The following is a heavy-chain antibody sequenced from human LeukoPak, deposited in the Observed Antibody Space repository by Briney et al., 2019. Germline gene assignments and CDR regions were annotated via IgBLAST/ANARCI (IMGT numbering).Heavy chain of an antibody. V-gene: IGHV4-39*01. Sequence: SETLSLTCSVSGGSVSSKVYSWVWIRQPPGQGLEWIGSLYYGGSASYNPSLKSRVTISMDTSKNQVSLRLTSVTAADTAVYFCARHQGYNDKSDYYRAYNYWGPGTLVTVSS. J-gene: IGHJ4*02. D-gene: IGHD3-22*01. CDR2: LYYGGSA. CDR3: ARHQGYNDKSDYYRAYNY. CDR1: GGSVSSKVYS.